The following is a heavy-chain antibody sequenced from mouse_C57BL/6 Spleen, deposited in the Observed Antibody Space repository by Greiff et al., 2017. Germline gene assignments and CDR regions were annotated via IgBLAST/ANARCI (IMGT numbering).Heavy chain of an antibody. Sequence: VQLQQSGAELVKPGASVTLSCKASGYTFTEYTIHWVKQRSGQGLAWIGWFYPGSGSIKYNEKFKDKATLTADKSSSTVYMELSRVTSEDSAVYYCARRAIDSSGLAYWGQGTLVTVSA. CDR3: ARRAIDSSGLAY. J-gene: IGHJ3*01. CDR2: FYPGSGSI. V-gene: IGHV1-62-2*01. D-gene: IGHD3-2*02. CDR1: GYTFTEYT.